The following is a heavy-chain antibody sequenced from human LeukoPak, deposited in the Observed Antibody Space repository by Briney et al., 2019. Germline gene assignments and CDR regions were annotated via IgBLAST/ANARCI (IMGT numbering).Heavy chain of an antibody. V-gene: IGHV4-4*02. CDR2: VHLSGAT. J-gene: IGHJ4*02. D-gene: IGHD1-26*01. CDR3: TRESGAFSPFGF. CDR1: GXSITTTNW. Sequence: SETLSLTCAVSGXSITTTNWWSWVRQPPGKGLEWIGEVHLSGATNYNPSLESRVSMSIDKSKNHLSLEVTSVTAADTAIYYCTRESGAFSPFGFWGRGTLLTVSS.